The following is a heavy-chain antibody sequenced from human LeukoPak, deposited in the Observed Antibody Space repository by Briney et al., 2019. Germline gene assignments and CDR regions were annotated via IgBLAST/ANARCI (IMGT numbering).Heavy chain of an antibody. Sequence: SETLSLTCAVYGGSFSGYYWSWIRQPPGKGLEWIGEINHSGSTNYNPSLKSRVTISVDTSKNQFSLKLSSVTAADTAVYYCARGPLDVGRIAARRPGDYWGQGTLVTVSS. CDR3: ARGPLDVGRIAARRPGDY. D-gene: IGHD6-6*01. CDR2: INHSGST. V-gene: IGHV4-34*01. CDR1: GGSFSGYY. J-gene: IGHJ4*02.